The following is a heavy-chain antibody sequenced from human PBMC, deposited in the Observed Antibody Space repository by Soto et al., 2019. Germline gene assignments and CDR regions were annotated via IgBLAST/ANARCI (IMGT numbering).Heavy chain of an antibody. CDR3: TRGGGWYGADC. V-gene: IGHV3-7*04. J-gene: IGHJ4*02. CDR1: GFTFSSYR. Sequence: EVQLVESGGGLVQPGGSLRLSCAASGFTFSSYRMSWVRQAPGKGLEWVANINQDGSENNYVDSVKGRFTVSRDNAENSLHLQMSSLRGEDTAVYYWTRGGGWYGADCWGQGTLVTVSS. D-gene: IGHD6-19*01. CDR2: INQDGSEN.